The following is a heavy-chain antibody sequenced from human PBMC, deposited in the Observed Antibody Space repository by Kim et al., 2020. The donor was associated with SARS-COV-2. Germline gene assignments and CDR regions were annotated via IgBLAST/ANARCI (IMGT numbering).Heavy chain of an antibody. CDR1: GGSFSGYY. J-gene: IGHJ4*02. V-gene: IGHV4-34*01. CDR2: INHSGST. D-gene: IGHD3-3*01. Sequence: SETLSLTCAVYGGSFSGYYWSWIRQPPGKGLEWIGEINHSGSTNYNPYLKSRVTISVDTSKNQFSLKLSSVTAADTAVYYCARGPRTIFGVVTPKNWYYFDYWGQGTLVTVSS. CDR3: ARGPRTIFGVVTPKNWYYFDY.